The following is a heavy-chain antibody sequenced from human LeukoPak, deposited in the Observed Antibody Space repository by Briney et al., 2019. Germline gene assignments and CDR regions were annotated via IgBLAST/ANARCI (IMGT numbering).Heavy chain of an antibody. D-gene: IGHD3/OR15-3a*01. CDR2: IYTSGST. Sequence: SGTLSLTCTVSGGYISSYYWSWIRQPAGKGLEWIGRIYTSGSTNYNPSLKSRVTMSVDTSKNQFSLKLSSVTAADTAVYYCARDFGIVWTRWFDPWGQGTLVTVSS. CDR1: GGYISSYY. CDR3: ARDFGIVWTRWFDP. J-gene: IGHJ5*02. V-gene: IGHV4-4*07.